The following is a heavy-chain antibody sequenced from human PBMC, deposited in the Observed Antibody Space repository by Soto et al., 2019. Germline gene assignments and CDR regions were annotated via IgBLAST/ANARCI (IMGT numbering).Heavy chain of an antibody. CDR3: AVYGYGVSAAAY. CDR2: INQDGSER. D-gene: IGHD4-17*01. V-gene: IGHV3-7*03. J-gene: IGHJ4*02. Sequence: GGSLRLSCAGSGLTFRNDWLSWVLQAPGKGLEWVANINQDGSERYYVDSVRGRFTISRDNVENSLYLQLNSLRPEDTAVYYCAVYGYGVSAAAYWGQGTLVTVSS. CDR1: GLTFRNDW.